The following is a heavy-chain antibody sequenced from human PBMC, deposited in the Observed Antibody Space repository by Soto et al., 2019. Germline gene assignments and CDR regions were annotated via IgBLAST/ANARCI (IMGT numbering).Heavy chain of an antibody. D-gene: IGHD2-15*01. J-gene: IGHJ4*02. V-gene: IGHV3-23*01. CDR1: GFTFSSYA. Sequence: GGSLRLSCAASGFTFSSYAMSWVRQAPGKGLEWVSAISGSGGSTYYADSVKGRFTISRDNSKNTLDLQMNSLRAEDTAVYYCAIIVVVVAATRNEYYFDYWGQGTLVTVSS. CDR3: AIIVVVVAATRNEYYFDY. CDR2: ISGSGGST.